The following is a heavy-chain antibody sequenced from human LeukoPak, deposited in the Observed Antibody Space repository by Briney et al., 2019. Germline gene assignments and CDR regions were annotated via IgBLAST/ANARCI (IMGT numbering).Heavy chain of an antibody. CDR3: ARSVRRLYGSGRSNWFDP. J-gene: IGHJ5*02. CDR1: GGSISSYY. V-gene: IGHV4-4*07. Sequence: SETPSLTCTVSGGSISSYYWSWIRQPAGKGLEWIGHMYTSGTTNYNPSLKSRVTMSVDTSKNQFSLKLSSVTAADTAVYYCARSVRRLYGSGRSNWFDPWGQGTLVTVSS. D-gene: IGHD3-10*01. CDR2: MYTSGTT.